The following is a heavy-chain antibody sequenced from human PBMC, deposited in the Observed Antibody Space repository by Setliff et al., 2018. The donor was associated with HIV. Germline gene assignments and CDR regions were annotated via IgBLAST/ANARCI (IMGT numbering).Heavy chain of an antibody. J-gene: IGHJ4*02. V-gene: IGHV3-7*01. Sequence: GGSLRLSCEASGFTFSDFWMHWVRQAPGKGLEWVASISPDGSRNYCVGSVKGRFTIPRDNAKNSLDLQMNYLRAGDTAVYYCARSSLGTATHFDSWGQGTLVTVSS. CDR3: ARSSLGTATHFDS. CDR1: GFTFSDFW. CDR2: ISPDGSRN. D-gene: IGHD2-15*01.